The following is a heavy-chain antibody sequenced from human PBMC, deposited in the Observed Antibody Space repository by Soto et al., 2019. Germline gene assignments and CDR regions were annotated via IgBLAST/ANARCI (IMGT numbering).Heavy chain of an antibody. D-gene: IGHD3-3*01. CDR1: GGSISSYY. Sequence: PSETLSLTCTVSGGSISSYYWSWIRQPPGKGLEWIGYIYYSGSTYYNPSLKSRVTISVDTSKNQFSLKLSSVTAADTAVYYCARVPNYDFWSGYYGMDVWGQGTTVTVSS. CDR3: ARVPNYDFWSGYYGMDV. CDR2: IYYSGST. V-gene: IGHV4-59*12. J-gene: IGHJ6*02.